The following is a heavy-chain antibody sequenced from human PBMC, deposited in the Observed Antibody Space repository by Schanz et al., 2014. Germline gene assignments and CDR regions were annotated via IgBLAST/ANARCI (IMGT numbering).Heavy chain of an antibody. V-gene: IGHV1-46*01. D-gene: IGHD3-10*01. CDR2: IHSTGGTT. J-gene: IGHJ4*02. CDR1: EYTFTRHY. Sequence: QVQLVQSGAEVKKPGASVKVSCKASEYTFTRHYMHWVRQAPGQGLEWMGIIHSTGGTTSHAQKFQGRVTMTRDTSTSTAYMELRSLRSDDTAVYYCARDRRLQRQSGWDYWGQGTLVTVSS. CDR3: ARDRRLQRQSGWDY.